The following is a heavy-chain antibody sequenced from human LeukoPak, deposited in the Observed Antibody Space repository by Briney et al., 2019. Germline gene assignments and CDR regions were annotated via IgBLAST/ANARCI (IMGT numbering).Heavy chain of an antibody. J-gene: IGHJ4*02. D-gene: IGHD3-10*01. Sequence: GRPLRLSCAASGFTFSSYAMHWVRQAPGKGLERVAVISYHGSNKYYADSVKGRFTISRDNSKNTLYLQMNSLRAEDTAVYYCARDYGSGSYYTQNWGQGTLVTVSS. V-gene: IGHV3-30*04. CDR1: GFTFSSYA. CDR3: ARDYGSGSYYTQN. CDR2: ISYHGSNK.